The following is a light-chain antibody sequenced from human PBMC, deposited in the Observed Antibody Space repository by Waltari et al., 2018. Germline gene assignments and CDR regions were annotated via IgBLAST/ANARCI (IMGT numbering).Light chain of an antibody. CDR1: KLGDEY. Sequence: SYELTQPPSVSVSPGQTASITCSGAKLGDEYAYWYQQKPGQFPVLVIYQDSKRPSGIPERFSGSNTGNTATLTISGTQAMDEADFYCQAWDSSTVVFGGGTKLTVL. CDR3: QAWDSSTVV. J-gene: IGLJ2*01. CDR2: QDS. V-gene: IGLV3-1*01.